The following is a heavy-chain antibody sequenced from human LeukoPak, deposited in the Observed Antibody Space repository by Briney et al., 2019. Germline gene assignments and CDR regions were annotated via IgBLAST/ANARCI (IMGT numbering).Heavy chain of an antibody. CDR1: GYSFTSYW. Sequence: GESLKISCKGSGYSFTSYWIAWVHQIPGKGLEWMGIIYPGDSDTRYSPSFQGQVTISADKSISTAYLQWSSLKASDTAMYYCARPHYSNYYFDYWGQGTLVTVSS. CDR3: ARPHYSNYYFDY. D-gene: IGHD4-11*01. V-gene: IGHV5-51*07. J-gene: IGHJ4*02. CDR2: IYPGDSDT.